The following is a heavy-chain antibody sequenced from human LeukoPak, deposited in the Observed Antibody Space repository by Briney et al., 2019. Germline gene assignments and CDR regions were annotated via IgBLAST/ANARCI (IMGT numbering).Heavy chain of an antibody. CDR3: ARDGAYYDILPGYPPLDY. CDR2: ISAYNGNT. J-gene: IGHJ4*01. D-gene: IGHD3-9*01. Sequence: ASVKVSCKASGYTFTSHGISWVRQAPGQGLEWMGWISAYNGNTNYAQKLQGRVTMTTDTSTSTAYMDLRSLRSDDTAVYYCARDGAYYDILPGYPPLDYWGQEPWSPSPQ. CDR1: GYTFTSHG. V-gene: IGHV1-18*04.